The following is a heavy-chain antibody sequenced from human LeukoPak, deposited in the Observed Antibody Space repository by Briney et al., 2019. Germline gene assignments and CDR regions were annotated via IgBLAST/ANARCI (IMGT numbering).Heavy chain of an antibody. Sequence: PGGSLRLSCAASGFTFSSYGMHWVRQAPGKGLEWVAVISYDGSNKYYADSVKGRFTISRDNSKNTLYLQMNSLRAEDTAVYYCAKDRAVTTWPLGYFDLWGRGTLVTVSS. CDR3: AKDRAVTTWPLGYFDL. D-gene: IGHD4-17*01. CDR2: ISYDGSNK. CDR1: GFTFSSYG. V-gene: IGHV3-30*18. J-gene: IGHJ2*01.